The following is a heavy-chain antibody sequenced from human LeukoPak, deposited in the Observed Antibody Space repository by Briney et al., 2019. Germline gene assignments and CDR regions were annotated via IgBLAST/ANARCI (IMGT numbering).Heavy chain of an antibody. J-gene: IGHJ4*02. Sequence: GGSLRLSCAASGFTFSSYGMHWVRQAPGKGLEWVAVKSYDGSNKYYADSVKGRFTISRDNSKNTLYLQMNSLRAEDTAVYYCATDLAVWGQGTLVTVSS. D-gene: IGHD6-19*01. CDR3: ATDLAV. V-gene: IGHV3-30*03. CDR2: KSYDGSNK. CDR1: GFTFSSYG.